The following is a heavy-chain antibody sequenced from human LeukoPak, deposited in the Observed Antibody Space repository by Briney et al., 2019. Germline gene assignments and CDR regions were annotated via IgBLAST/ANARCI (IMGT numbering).Heavy chain of an antibody. CDR3: ARDNDGSWFDP. D-gene: IGHD1-1*01. V-gene: IGHV4-59*01. CDR2: IYYSGST. J-gene: IGHJ5*02. CDR1: GGSISSYH. Sequence: PSGTLSHTCTVSGGSISSYHWSWLRPPPGKGLEWIGYIYYSGSTNYNPPLKSRVTISVDTSKNQFSLKLSSVTAADTAVYYCARDNDGSWFDPWGQGTLVTVSS.